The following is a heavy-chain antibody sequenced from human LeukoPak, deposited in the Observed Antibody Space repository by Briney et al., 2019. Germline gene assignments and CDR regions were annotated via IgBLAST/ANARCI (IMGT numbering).Heavy chain of an antibody. CDR1: GYTFTSYF. V-gene: IGHV1-46*01. CDR3: ARGPGDLGDY. J-gene: IGHJ4*02. CDR2: VNPSGGST. D-gene: IGHD7-27*01. Sequence: ASVKVSCKASGYTFTSYFMHWVRQAPGQGLEWMGLVNPSGGSTNYAQKFQGRVTMTRDMSTSTVFMELDSLRSEDTAMYYCARGPGDLGDYWGQGTLVTVSS.